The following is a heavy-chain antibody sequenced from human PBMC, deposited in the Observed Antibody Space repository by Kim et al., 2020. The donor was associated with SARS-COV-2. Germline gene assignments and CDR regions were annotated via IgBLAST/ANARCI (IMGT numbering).Heavy chain of an antibody. CDR1: GFTFSSHW. J-gene: IGHJ4*02. CDR2: INSDGTTT. Sequence: GGSLRLSCAASGFTFSSHWMHWVRQAPGKGLVWVSRINSDGTTTSYGDSVKGRFTISRDNAKNTLYLQMNSLRAEDTAVYYCVRRQFTSAWYYFDYWGQG. CDR3: VRRQFTSAWYYFDY. V-gene: IGHV3-74*01. D-gene: IGHD6-19*01.